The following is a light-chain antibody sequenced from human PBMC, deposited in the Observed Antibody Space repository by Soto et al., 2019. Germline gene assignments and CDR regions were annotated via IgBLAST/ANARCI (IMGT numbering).Light chain of an antibody. V-gene: IGKV3-15*01. CDR1: QRVNSN. CDR3: YQYEQTPPWT. CDR2: GAF. Sequence: ETVMTQSPATLSVSPGERATLSCRASQRVNSNLAWYQQKPGQAPRLLIYGAFTRAIGIPARFSGSGSGTEFTLTISSLQAEDVAVYFCYQYEQTPPWTFGRGTKVEIK. J-gene: IGKJ1*01.